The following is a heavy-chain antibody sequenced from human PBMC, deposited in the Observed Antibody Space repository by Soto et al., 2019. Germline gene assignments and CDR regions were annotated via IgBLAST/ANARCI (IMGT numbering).Heavy chain of an antibody. CDR3: ARVGIAYYDSSGYETGPFDY. D-gene: IGHD3-22*01. Sequence: GGSLRLSCAASGFTFSSYGMHWVRQAPGKGLEWVAVIWYDGSNKYYADSVKGRFTISRDNSKNTLYLQMNSLRAEDTAVYYCARVGIAYYDSSGYETGPFDYWGQGTLVTVAS. CDR2: IWYDGSNK. V-gene: IGHV3-33*01. J-gene: IGHJ4*02. CDR1: GFTFSSYG.